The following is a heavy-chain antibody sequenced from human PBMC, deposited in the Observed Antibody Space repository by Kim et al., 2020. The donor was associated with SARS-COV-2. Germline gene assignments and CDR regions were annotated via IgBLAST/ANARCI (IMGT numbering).Heavy chain of an antibody. CDR1: GFTFSSYA. V-gene: IGHV3-30*04. D-gene: IGHD6-19*01. Sequence: GGSLRLSCAASGFTFSSYAMHWVRQAPGKGLEWVAVISYDGSNKYYADSVKGRFTISRDNSKNTLYLQMNSLRAEDTAVYYCARDPSEYSSGWSVGEFD. J-gene: IGHJ4*01. CDR2: ISYDGSNK. CDR3: ARDPSEYSSGWSVGEFD.